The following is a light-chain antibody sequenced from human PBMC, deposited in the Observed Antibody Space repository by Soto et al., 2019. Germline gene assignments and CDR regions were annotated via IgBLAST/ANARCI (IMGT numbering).Light chain of an antibody. J-gene: IGKJ1*01. CDR2: DAS. V-gene: IGKV1-5*01. CDR3: QQHNTYST. CDR1: QSISSW. Sequence: DIQMTQSPSTLSASVGDRVTITCRASQSISSWLAWYQQKPGKAPKLLIYDASSLESGVPPRFSGSGSGTEFTLTISSLQPDDFATYYCQQHNTYSTFGQGTKVEIK.